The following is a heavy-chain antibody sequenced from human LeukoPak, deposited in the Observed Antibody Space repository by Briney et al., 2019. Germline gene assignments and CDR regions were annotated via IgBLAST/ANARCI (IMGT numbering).Heavy chain of an antibody. CDR2: ISGDGGST. Sequence: GGSLRLSCAPSGFTFYNYAIPWVRQAPGKGLEWVSLISGDGGSTYYADSMKGRFTISRDNSKNSLYLQMSSLRTEDTALYYCARDSQEFFQHWGQGTLVTVSS. CDR1: GFTFYNYA. V-gene: IGHV3-43*02. J-gene: IGHJ1*01. CDR3: ARDSQEFFQH.